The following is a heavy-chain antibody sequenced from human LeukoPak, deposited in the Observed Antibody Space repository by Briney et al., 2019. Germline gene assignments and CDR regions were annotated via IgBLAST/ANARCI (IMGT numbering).Heavy chain of an antibody. CDR1: GGSISSYY. Sequence: SETLSLTCTVSGGSISSYYWSWIRQPPGKGLEWIGYIYYSGTTKYNSSLKSRVTISVDTSKNQFSLKLSSVTAADTAVYYCARARGLSGWYYFDYWGQGTLVTVSS. D-gene: IGHD6-19*01. J-gene: IGHJ4*02. CDR3: ARARGLSGWYYFDY. CDR2: IYYSGTT. V-gene: IGHV4-59*01.